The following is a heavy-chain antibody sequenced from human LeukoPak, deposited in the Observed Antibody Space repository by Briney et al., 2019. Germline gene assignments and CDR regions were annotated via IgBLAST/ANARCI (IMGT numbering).Heavy chain of an antibody. CDR2: IYYRGST. J-gene: IGHJ5*02. Sequence: SETLSLTCTVSGGSISSSSYYWGWIRQPPGKGLEWIGSIYYRGSTCYHPSLKSRVTISVDTSKNQSSLTLSSVTAADTAVYSSARRGITIFGVVNNWFDPWGQGTLVTVSS. CDR1: GGSISSSSYY. CDR3: ARRGITIFGVVNNWFDP. D-gene: IGHD3-3*01. V-gene: IGHV4-39*01.